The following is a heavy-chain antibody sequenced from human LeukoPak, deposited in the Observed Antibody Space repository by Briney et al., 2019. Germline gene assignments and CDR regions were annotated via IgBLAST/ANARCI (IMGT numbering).Heavy chain of an antibody. Sequence: PGGSLRLSCAASGFTFSSYAMSWVRQAPGKGLEWVSAISGSGGSTYYAEAVKGRFTISRDNSKNTLYLQMNSLRAEDTAVYYCAKVERGYEVFDYWGQGTLVTVSS. D-gene: IGHD5-12*01. CDR3: AKVERGYEVFDY. J-gene: IGHJ4*02. CDR2: ISGSGGST. V-gene: IGHV3-23*01. CDR1: GFTFSSYA.